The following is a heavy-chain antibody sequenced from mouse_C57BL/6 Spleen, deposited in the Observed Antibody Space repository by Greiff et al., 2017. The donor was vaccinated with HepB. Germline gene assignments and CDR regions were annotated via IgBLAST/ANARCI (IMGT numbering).Heavy chain of an antibody. D-gene: IGHD2-2*01. CDR1: GYTFTSYW. CDR3: ARRGGYETLDY. J-gene: IGHJ2*01. CDR2: IDPSDSET. V-gene: IGHV1-52*01. Sequence: QVQLKQPGAELVRPGSSVKLSCKASGYTFTSYWMHWVKQRPIQGLEWIGNIDPSDSETHYNQKFKDKATLTVDKSSSTAYMQLSSLTSEDSAVYYCARRGGYETLDYWGQGTTLTVSS.